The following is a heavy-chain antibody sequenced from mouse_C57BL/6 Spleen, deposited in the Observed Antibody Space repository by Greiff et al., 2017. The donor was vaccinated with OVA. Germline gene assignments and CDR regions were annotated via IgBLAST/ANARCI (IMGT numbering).Heavy chain of an antibody. D-gene: IGHD2-5*01. CDR1: GYTFTSYW. J-gene: IGHJ2*01. CDR3: ARRDYSNYVGNFDY. V-gene: IGHV1-59*01. Sequence: VQLQQPGAELVRPGTSVKLSCKASGYTFTSYWMHWVKQRPGQGLEWIGVIDPSDSYTNYNQKFKGKATLTVDTSSSTAYMQLSSLTSEDSAVYYCARRDYSNYVGNFDYWGQGTTLTVSS. CDR2: IDPSDSYT.